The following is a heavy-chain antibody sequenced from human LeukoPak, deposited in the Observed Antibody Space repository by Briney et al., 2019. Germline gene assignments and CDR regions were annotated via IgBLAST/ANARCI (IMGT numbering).Heavy chain of an antibody. CDR3: ANDYDSSGYCPGSY. J-gene: IGHJ4*02. CDR2: ISYDGSNK. CDR1: GFTFSSYA. V-gene: IGHV3-30*04. D-gene: IGHD3-22*01. Sequence: GGSLRLSCAASGFTFSSYAMHWVRQAPGKGLEWVAVISYDGSNKYYADSVKGRLTISRDNSKNTLYLQMNSLRAEDTAVYYCANDYDSSGYCPGSYWGQGTLVTVSS.